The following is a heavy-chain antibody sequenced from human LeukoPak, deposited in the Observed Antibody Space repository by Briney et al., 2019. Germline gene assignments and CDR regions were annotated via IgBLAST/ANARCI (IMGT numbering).Heavy chain of an antibody. CDR2: ICYGGET. V-gene: IGHV3-64*01. Sequence: GGSLRLSCAASGFTLSSDSMHWIRQAPGKGLEYVSAICYGGETYYANSVTGRVTISRDISKNTLYLQMGSLRPEDMAVYYCARVGGSGSFDSWGQGTLVSVSS. CDR1: GFTLSSDS. J-gene: IGHJ4*02. D-gene: IGHD6-19*01. CDR3: ARVGGSGSFDS.